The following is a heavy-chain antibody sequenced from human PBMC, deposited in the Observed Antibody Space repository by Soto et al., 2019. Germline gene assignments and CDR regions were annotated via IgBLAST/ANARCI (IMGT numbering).Heavy chain of an antibody. D-gene: IGHD2-2*01. Sequence: GGSLRLSCAASGFTFSSYAMSWVRQAPGKGLEWVSAISGSGGSTYYADSVKGRFTISRDNSKNTLYLQMNSLRAEDTAVYYCPPLYCSSTSCYEGNYFDYWGQGTLVTVSS. V-gene: IGHV3-23*01. CDR2: ISGSGGST. CDR1: GFTFSSYA. CDR3: PPLYCSSTSCYEGNYFDY. J-gene: IGHJ4*02.